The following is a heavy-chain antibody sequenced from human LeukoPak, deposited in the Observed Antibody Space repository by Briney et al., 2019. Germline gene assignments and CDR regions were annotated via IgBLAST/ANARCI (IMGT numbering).Heavy chain of an antibody. Sequence: ASVKVSCKASGYTFTTYAMHWVRQAPGQRLEWMGWINAGNGNTKYSQKFQGRVTITRDTSTSTVYMELSSLRSEDTAVYYCARGGRGSVVVVTAILDYWGQGTLVTVSS. CDR1: GYTFTTYA. CDR2: INAGNGNT. V-gene: IGHV1-3*01. CDR3: ARGGRGSVVVVTAILDY. D-gene: IGHD2-21*02. J-gene: IGHJ4*02.